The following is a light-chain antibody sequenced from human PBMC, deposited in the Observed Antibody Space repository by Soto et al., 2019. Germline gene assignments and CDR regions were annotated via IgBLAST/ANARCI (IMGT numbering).Light chain of an antibody. CDR3: QHYENTPPSVT. V-gene: IGKV3-20*01. J-gene: IGKJ3*01. CDR2: GAS. Sequence: EIVLTQSPGTLSLSPGERATLSCRASQSVSSSYLAWYQQKPGQAPRLLIYGASSRATGIPDRFSGSGSGTDFTLTINRLEPEDFAVYYCQHYENTPPSVTFGPGTKADIK. CDR1: QSVSSSY.